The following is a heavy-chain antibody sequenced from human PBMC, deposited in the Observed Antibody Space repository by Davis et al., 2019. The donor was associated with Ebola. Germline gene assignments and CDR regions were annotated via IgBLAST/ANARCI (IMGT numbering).Heavy chain of an antibody. D-gene: IGHD1-26*01. CDR2: ISWDGGST. Sequence: PGGSLRLSCAASGFTFGDYAMHWVRQAPGKGLEWVSLISWDGGSTYYADSVKGRFTISRDNSKNSLYLQMNSLRTEDTALYYCAKDGTHLVGATTFVFDYWGQGTLVTVSS. J-gene: IGHJ4*02. CDR3: AKDGTHLVGATTFVFDY. V-gene: IGHV3-43*01. CDR1: GFTFGDYA.